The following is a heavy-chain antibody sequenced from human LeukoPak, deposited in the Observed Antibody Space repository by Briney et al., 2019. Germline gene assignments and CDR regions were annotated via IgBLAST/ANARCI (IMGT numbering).Heavy chain of an antibody. CDR3: ARAPTVYDFWSGYSHFDY. D-gene: IGHD3-3*01. V-gene: IGHV3-74*01. Sequence: QPGGSLRLSCAASGFTFSSYWMHWVRQAPGKGLVWVSRINTDGGVTTYADSVKGRFTISRDNAKNTLYLQMNSLRAEDTAVYYCARAPTVYDFWSGYSHFDYWGQGTLVTVSS. J-gene: IGHJ4*02. CDR2: INTDGGVT. CDR1: GFTFSSYW.